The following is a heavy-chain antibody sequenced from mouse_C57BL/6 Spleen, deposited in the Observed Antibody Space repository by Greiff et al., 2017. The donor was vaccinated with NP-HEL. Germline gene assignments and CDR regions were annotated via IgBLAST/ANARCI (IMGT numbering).Heavy chain of an antibody. V-gene: IGHV8-8*01. CDR1: GFSLSTFGMG. CDR2: IWWDDDK. CDR3: ARIDFVRRRSRYAMDY. Sequence: SGPGILQPSQTLSLTCSFSGFSLSTFGMGVGWIRQPSGKGLEWLAHIWWDDDKYYNPALKSRLTISKDTSKNQVFLKIANVDTADTATYYCARIDFVRRRSRYAMDYWGQGTSVTVSS. J-gene: IGHJ4*01. D-gene: IGHD2-14*01.